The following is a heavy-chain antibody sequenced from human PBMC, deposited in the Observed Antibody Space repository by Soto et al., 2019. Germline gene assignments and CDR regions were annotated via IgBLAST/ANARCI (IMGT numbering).Heavy chain of an antibody. CDR3: ERGRPYGMDV. CDR1: GYTFSSYA. Sequence: VASVKVSCKASGYTFSSYAIHWVRQAPGQRLEWMGWSNAGNGNTKYSQEFQGRVTITRDTSASTAYLELSGLRSEDMAVYYCERGRPYGMDVWGQGTTVTVSS. J-gene: IGHJ6*02. V-gene: IGHV1-3*02. CDR2: SNAGNGNT.